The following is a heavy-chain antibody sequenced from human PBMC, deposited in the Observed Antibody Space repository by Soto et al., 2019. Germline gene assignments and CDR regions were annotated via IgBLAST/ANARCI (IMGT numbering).Heavy chain of an antibody. D-gene: IGHD3-16*01. V-gene: IGHV1-2*02. J-gene: IGHJ1*01. CDR1: GYTFPDHY. Sequence: GXSVKVSCKDSGYTFPDHYLLWVRQAPGQGLEWMGWIHPNNGATNFAQKFQGRVTMTRDTSISTAYLEIPRLKSDDTAVYFCERARRLSGGHRASEFWGQGTLVTVSS. CDR2: IHPNNGAT. CDR3: ERARRLSGGHRASEF.